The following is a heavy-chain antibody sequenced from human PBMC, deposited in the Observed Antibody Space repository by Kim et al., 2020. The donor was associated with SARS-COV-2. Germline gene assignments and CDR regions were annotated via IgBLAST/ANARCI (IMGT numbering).Heavy chain of an antibody. CDR3: ARDSRITMVRGGDAFDI. D-gene: IGHD3-10*01. V-gene: IGHV3-53*04. CDR1: GFTVSSNY. Sequence: GGSLRLSCAASGFTVSSNYMRWVRQAPGKGLEWVSVIYSGGSTYYADSVKGRFTISRHNSKNALYLQMNSLRAEDTAVYYCARDSRITMVRGGDAFDIWGQGAMDT. J-gene: IGHJ3*02. CDR2: IYSGGST.